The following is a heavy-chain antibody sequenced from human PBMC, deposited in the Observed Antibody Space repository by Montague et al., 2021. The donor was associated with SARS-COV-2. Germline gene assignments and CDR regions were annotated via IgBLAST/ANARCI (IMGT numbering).Heavy chain of an antibody. J-gene: IGHJ3*02. CDR1: GGSISRYS. V-gene: IGHV4-59*01. CDR3: ARVSRGSSWYEVAFDI. D-gene: IGHD6-13*01. Sequence: SETLSLTCTVSGGSISRYSWTWIRQPPGKGLEWIGYIYNSGSTNYNPSLTSRVTISVDTSKNQFSLKLSSVAAADTAVYYCARVSRGSSWYEVAFDIWGQGTVVTVSS. CDR2: IYNSGST.